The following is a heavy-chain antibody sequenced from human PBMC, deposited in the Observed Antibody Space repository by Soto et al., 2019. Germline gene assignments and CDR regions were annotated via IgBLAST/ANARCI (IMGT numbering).Heavy chain of an antibody. Sequence: QVQLQQSGPGLVKHSQTLSLTCAISGDSVSSNRAAWGWIRQSPSGGLEWLGRTYYRSRRCTDYEPSVKSRISIKADTYKGQLSLHLNSVTPEDTAVYYCAREDSAAAKDAFDMWCHGTMVTVSS. CDR2: TYYRSRRCT. CDR3: AREDSAAAKDAFDM. V-gene: IGHV6-1*01. CDR1: GDSVSSNRAA. D-gene: IGHD3-10*01. J-gene: IGHJ3*02.